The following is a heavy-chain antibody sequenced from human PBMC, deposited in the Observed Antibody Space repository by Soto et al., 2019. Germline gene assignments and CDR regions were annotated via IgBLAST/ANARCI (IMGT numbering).Heavy chain of an antibody. V-gene: IGHV1-69*01. J-gene: IGHJ4*02. Sequence: QVQLVQSGAEVKRPGSSVKVSCKASGGTFSSYSINWVRQAPGQGLEWMGENIPIFGTANYAQKFQGRVTITADEFTSTAYMELSSLRSEDTAVYYCARDGGRHSGGIDYWGQGTLVTVSS. CDR3: ARDGGRHSGGIDY. CDR1: GGTFSSYS. CDR2: NIPIFGTA. D-gene: IGHD1-26*01.